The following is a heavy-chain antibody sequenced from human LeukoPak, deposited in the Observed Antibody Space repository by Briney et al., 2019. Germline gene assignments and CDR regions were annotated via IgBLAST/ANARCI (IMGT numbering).Heavy chain of an antibody. CDR1: GGSISSYY. V-gene: IGHV4-59*08. CDR3: ARFQSTGWYNGGLDV. D-gene: IGHD6-19*01. Sequence: SETLSLTCTVSGGSISSYYWNWVRQPPGKGLEWIAYIYYSGSTSYNPSLKSRVTISVDTSKNQFSLKLSSVTAAGTAVYYCARFQSTGWYNGGLDVWGQGTMVTVSS. CDR2: IYYSGST. J-gene: IGHJ6*02.